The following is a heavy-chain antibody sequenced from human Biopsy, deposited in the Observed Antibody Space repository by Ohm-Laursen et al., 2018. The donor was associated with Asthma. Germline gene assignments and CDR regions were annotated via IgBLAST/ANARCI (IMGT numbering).Heavy chain of an antibody. CDR3: ARTTYGDDGFDP. V-gene: IGHV4-31*03. Sequence: TLSLTCTVSGGSTNVGDYYWSWIRQHPVKGLEWIGYIYYSGSTYYSPSLKSRVSISLDTSKNQFSLSLTSVTAADTAVYYCARTTYGDDGFDPWGQGTLVTVSS. J-gene: IGHJ5*02. CDR1: GGSTNVGDYY. CDR2: IYYSGST. D-gene: IGHD4-17*01.